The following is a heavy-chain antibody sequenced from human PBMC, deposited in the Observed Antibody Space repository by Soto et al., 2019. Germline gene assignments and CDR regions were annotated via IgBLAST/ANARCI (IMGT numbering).Heavy chain of an antibody. CDR1: GYSISSSNW. Sequence: QVQLQESGPGLVKPSDTLSLTCAVSGYSISSSNWWGWIRQPPGKGLEWIGYISYSGTTYYNPSLKSRVSMSVDTYKLQFSLKLTSVTAVDTAVYYCARREIQGPIDYWGQGTLVTVSS. CDR2: ISYSGTT. J-gene: IGHJ4*02. CDR3: ARREIQGPIDY. V-gene: IGHV4-28*01. D-gene: IGHD1-26*01.